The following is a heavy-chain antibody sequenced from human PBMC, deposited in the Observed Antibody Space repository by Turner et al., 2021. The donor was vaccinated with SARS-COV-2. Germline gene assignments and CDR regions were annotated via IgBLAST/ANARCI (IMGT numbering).Heavy chain of an antibody. CDR3: VQDVWHDNGNLFDY. D-gene: IGHD4-4*01. CDR2: ISSTGHIT. J-gene: IGHJ4*01. CDR1: GSTPGDYA. V-gene: IGHV3-23*01. Sequence: EVQLLESGGGLVQPGGSLRLSCEVSGSTPGDYAMSWVRQSPGKGLELVSRISSTGHITHYADSVKGRFTISRDSVLSLQMNSLRVEDTAIYYCVQDVWHDNGNLFDYWGHGTLVTVSS.